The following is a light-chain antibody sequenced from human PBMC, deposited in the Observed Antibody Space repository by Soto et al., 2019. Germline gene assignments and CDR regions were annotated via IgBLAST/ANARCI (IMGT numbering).Light chain of an antibody. CDR3: QQYGSSRT. V-gene: IGKV3-20*01. Sequence: EIVLTQSPGTLSLSPGERATLSCRASQSVSSSYLTWYQQKPGQAPRLLIYGASSRATGIPDRFSGSGSGTGCTLSIRRLEPEDLAVYYCQQYGSSRTFGQGTKVEIK. CDR2: GAS. CDR1: QSVSSSY. J-gene: IGKJ1*01.